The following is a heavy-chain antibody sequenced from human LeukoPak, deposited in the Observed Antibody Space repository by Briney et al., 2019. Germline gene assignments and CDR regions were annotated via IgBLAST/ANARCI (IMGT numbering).Heavy chain of an antibody. CDR1: GGSFSGYY. CDR3: ARQEYGLQVDY. D-gene: IGHD2/OR15-2a*01. CDR2: INHSGST. Sequence: PSETLSLTCAVYGGSFSGYYWSWIRQPPGKGLEWIGEINHSGSTNYNPSLKSRVTISVDTSKNQFSLKLSSVTAADTAVYYCARQEYGLQVDYWGQGTLVTVSS. J-gene: IGHJ4*02. V-gene: IGHV4-34*01.